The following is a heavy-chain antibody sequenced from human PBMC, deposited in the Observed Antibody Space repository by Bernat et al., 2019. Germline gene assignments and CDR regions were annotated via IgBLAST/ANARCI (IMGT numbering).Heavy chain of an antibody. CDR3: ARDPSNTSGWYAYFAS. Sequence: QVQLVQSGTEVKKPGASVRVSCKTSGYTFTHHGIGWVRQAPGQGLEWLGWISGYNGDTIYAQRLQGRVTMTTYTPTNTAYMELTSLRPDDTAVYYCARDPSNTSGWYAYFASWGQGTLVTVSS. V-gene: IGHV1-18*01. CDR1: GYTFTHHG. J-gene: IGHJ4*02. D-gene: IGHD6-19*01. CDR2: ISGYNGDT.